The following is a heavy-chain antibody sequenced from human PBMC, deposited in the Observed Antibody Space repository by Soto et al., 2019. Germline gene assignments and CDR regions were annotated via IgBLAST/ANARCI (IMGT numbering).Heavy chain of an antibody. D-gene: IGHD3-3*01. V-gene: IGHV4-31*03. CDR1: GGSISSGGYS. J-gene: IGHJ6*03. CDR3: ARGPYYDFWSGYPTDYYYYNMDV. Sequence: PSGTLSLTCTVSGGSISSGGYSWSWIRQHPGKGLEWIGYIYYSGSTYYNPSLKRRVTIAVDTSKNQFSLKLSSVTAADTAVYYCARGPYYDFWSGYPTDYYYYNMDVWGKGTTVTVSS. CDR2: IYYSGST.